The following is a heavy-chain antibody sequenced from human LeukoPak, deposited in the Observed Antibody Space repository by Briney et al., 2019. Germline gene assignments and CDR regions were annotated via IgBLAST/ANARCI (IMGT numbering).Heavy chain of an antibody. J-gene: IGHJ3*02. CDR3: ARVVCSSSSCEKRGAFDI. V-gene: IGHV4-59*01. D-gene: IGHD2-2*01. CDR2: IYYSGST. CDR1: GGSISSYY. Sequence: SETLSLTCTVSGGSISSYYWNWIRQPPGKGLEWIGNIYYSGSTNYNPSLKSRVTISVDTSENQFSLKLSSVTAADTAVYYCARVVCSSSSCEKRGAFDIWGQGTMVTVSS.